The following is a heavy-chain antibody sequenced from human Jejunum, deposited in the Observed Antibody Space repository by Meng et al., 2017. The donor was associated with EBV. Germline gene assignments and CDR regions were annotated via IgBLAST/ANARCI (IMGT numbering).Heavy chain of an antibody. D-gene: IGHD3-10*01. Sequence: VPLPGSGPGLGKASETLSLTCTVSGASISDYNWSWIRQAPGKGLEWIGFVFNRGSSNYNPSLRSRVAMSLDTSRNKFSLKLNSVTAADTAVYYCARDRGTAREFDIWGQGTLVTVSS. V-gene: IGHV4-59*01. J-gene: IGHJ4*02. CDR1: GASISDYN. CDR2: VFNRGSS. CDR3: ARDRGTAREFDI.